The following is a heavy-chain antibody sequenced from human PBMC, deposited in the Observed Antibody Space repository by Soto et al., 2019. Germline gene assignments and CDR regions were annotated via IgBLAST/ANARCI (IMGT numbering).Heavy chain of an antibody. D-gene: IGHD2-15*01. V-gene: IGHV3-23*01. J-gene: IGHJ4*02. CDR3: AKDTPPVVAATTVFDY. Sequence: EVQLLESGGGLVQPGGSLRLSCAASGFTFSSYAMSWVRQAPGKGLEWASPISGSGGSTYYEHSVKGRFTISRDNSKKTLYLQMNRLRAEDTAVYYCAKDTPPVVAATTVFDYWGQGTLVTVSS. CDR2: ISGSGGST. CDR1: GFTFSSYA.